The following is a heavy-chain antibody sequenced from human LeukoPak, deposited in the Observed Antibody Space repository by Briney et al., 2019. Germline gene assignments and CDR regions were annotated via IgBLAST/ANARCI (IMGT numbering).Heavy chain of an antibody. J-gene: IGHJ6*02. D-gene: IGHD6-13*01. CDR3: ARGSGRAAAGPKVGARVYGMDV. CDR2: INPNSGGT. V-gene: IGHV1-2*02. CDR1: GYTFTGYY. Sequence: GASVKVSCKASGYTFTGYYMHWVRQAPGQGLEWMGWINPNSGGTNYAQKFQGRVTMTRDTSISTAYMELSRLRSDDTAVYYCARGSGRAAAGPKVGARVYGMDVWGQGTTVTVSS.